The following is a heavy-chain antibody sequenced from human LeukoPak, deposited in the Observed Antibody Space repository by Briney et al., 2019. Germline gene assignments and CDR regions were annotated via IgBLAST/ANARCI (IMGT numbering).Heavy chain of an antibody. CDR3: ARQSDSSTSHFDY. CDR2: IYYSGST. Sequence: SETPSLTCTVSGGSLSSYYWSWIRQPPGKGLEWIGYIYYSGSTNYNPSLKSRVTISVDTSKNQFSLKLSSVTAADTAVYYCARQSDSSTSHFDYWGQGTLVTVSS. CDR1: GGSLSSYY. D-gene: IGHD2-2*01. V-gene: IGHV4-59*01. J-gene: IGHJ4*02.